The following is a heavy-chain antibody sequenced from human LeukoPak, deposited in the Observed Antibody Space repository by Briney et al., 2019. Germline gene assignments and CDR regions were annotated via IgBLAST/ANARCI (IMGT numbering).Heavy chain of an antibody. Sequence: GGSLRLSCAASGFTFSNYGMHWVRQAPGKGLEWVAFIRYDETYKYYGDSVKGRFTISRGKSKNTLNLQMNSLRAEDTAVYYCAKDGPYHDILTGYRRTSAYYFDYWGQGTLVTVSS. J-gene: IGHJ4*02. CDR1: GFTFSNYG. CDR2: IRYDETYK. CDR3: AKDGPYHDILTGYRRTSAYYFDY. D-gene: IGHD3-9*01. V-gene: IGHV3-30*02.